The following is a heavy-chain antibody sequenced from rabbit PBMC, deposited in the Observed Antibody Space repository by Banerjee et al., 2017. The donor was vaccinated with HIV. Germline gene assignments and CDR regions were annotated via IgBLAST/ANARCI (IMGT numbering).Heavy chain of an antibody. V-gene: IGHV1S40*01. CDR2: IYVGSSGST. D-gene: IGHD6-1*01. CDR3: ARGAGYAAYAFNL. CDR1: GFSFSSYYY. Sequence: QSLVESGGDLVKPGASLTLTCTASGFSFSSYYYMCWVRQAPGKGLEWIACIYVGSSGSTYYAGWAKGRFTISKTSSTTVTLQMTSLTAADTATYFCARGAGYAAYAFNLWGQGTLVTVS. J-gene: IGHJ4*01.